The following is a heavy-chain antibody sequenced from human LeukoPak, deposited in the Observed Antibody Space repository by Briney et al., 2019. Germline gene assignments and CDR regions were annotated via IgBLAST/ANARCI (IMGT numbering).Heavy chain of an antibody. D-gene: IGHD2-8*02. Sequence: EGSLRLSCAASDFTLSPYWMTWVRQAPGRGLEWVANINGDGGDKYYGDSVKGRFSISRDNAENSLFLQMNNLRVEDSAVYYCARGGSGSSKYWVFWGQGTLVTVSS. CDR2: INGDGGDK. V-gene: IGHV3-7*01. J-gene: IGHJ4*02. CDR1: DFTLSPYW. CDR3: ARGGSGSSKYWVF.